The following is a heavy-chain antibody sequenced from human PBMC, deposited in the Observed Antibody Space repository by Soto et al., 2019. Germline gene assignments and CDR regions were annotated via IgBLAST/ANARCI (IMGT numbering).Heavy chain of an antibody. D-gene: IGHD3-10*01. V-gene: IGHV1-3*01. J-gene: IGHJ4*02. CDR1: GYTFTSYA. CDR3: ARDIWFGEPPRGAGMH. Sequence: QGQLVQSGAEVKKPGASVKVSCKASGYTFTSYAMHWVGQAPGQRLEWMGWINAGNGNTKYSQKFKGRVTITRDTSASTAYMGLSSLRSEDTAVYYCARDIWFGEPPRGAGMHWGQGTLVTVSS. CDR2: INAGNGNT.